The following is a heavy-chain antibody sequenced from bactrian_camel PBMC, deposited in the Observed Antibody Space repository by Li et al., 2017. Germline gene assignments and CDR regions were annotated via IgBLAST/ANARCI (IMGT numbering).Heavy chain of an antibody. J-gene: IGHJ4*01. D-gene: IGHD2*01. Sequence: VQLVESGGGSVQAGGSLRLSCEASGNTDDATCMGWFRQAPEKERVGVAFIDSSGSTSYADSVKGRFTTSRDNAKNTLSLQMNSLKPEDTAMYYCAADTTQRVGGGIPPWTLFRHQGQGTQVTVS. CDR1: GNTDDATC. CDR2: IDSSGST. V-gene: IGHV3S53*01.